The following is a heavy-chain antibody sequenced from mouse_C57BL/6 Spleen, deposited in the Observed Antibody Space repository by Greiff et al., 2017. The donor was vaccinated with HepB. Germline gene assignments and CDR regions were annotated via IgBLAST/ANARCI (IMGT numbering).Heavy chain of an antibody. D-gene: IGHD2-1*01. Sequence: EVKLVESGGGLVQPKGSLKLSCAASGFTFNTYAMHWVRQAPGKGLEWVARIRSKSSNYATYYADSVKDRFTISRDDSQSMLYLQMNNLKTEDTAMYYCVRETDGNYVFHYAMDYWGQGTSVTVSS. CDR1: GFTFNTYA. CDR3: VRETDGNYVFHYAMDY. J-gene: IGHJ4*01. V-gene: IGHV10-3*01. CDR2: IRSKSSNYAT.